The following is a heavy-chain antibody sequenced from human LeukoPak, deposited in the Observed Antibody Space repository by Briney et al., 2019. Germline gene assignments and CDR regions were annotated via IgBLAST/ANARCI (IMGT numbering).Heavy chain of an antibody. CDR1: GITLSNYG. CDR3: ARPYDSSGYYGVFDY. J-gene: IGHJ4*02. Sequence: GGSLRLSCAVSGITLSNYGMSWVRQAPGKGLEWVSYISSSGSTIYYADSVKGRFTISRDNAKNSLYLQMNSLRAEDTAVYYCARPYDSSGYYGVFDYWGQGTLVTVSS. D-gene: IGHD3-22*01. CDR2: ISSSGSTI. V-gene: IGHV3-48*03.